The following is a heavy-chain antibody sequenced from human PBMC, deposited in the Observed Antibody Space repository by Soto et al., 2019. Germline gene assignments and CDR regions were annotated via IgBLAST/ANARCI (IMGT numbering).Heavy chain of an antibody. V-gene: IGHV4-34*01. CDR3: ARGGYWRFDY. J-gene: IGHJ4*02. D-gene: IGHD3-22*01. CDR1: GESFSGYY. Sequence: SETLSLTXGVYGESFSGYYWTWIRQPPGKGLEWIGEINRHGSTNYNPSLKSRVTVSVDTSKRQFSLSLTSVTAADTAVYYCARGGYWRFDYWGQGSLVTVSS. CDR2: INRHGST.